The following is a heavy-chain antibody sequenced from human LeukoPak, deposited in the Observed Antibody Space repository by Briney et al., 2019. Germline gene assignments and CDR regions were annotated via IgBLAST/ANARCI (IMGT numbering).Heavy chain of an antibody. V-gene: IGHV1-8*03. D-gene: IGHD2-15*01. CDR1: GYTFTSYD. CDR2: MNPNSGNT. J-gene: IGHJ4*02. CDR3: ARAYCSGGSCYLGKYYFDY. Sequence: ASVRVSCKASGYTFTSYDINWVRQATGQGLEWMGWMNPNSGNTGYAQKFQGRVTITRNTSISTAYMELSSLRSEDTAVYYCARAYCSGGSCYLGKYYFDYWGQGTLVTVSS.